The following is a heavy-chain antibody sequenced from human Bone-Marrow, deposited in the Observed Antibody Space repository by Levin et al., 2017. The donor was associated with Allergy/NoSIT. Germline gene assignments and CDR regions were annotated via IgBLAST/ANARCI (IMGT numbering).Heavy chain of an antibody. J-gene: IGHJ4*02. CDR3: ARDSPRATGPDY. Sequence: ASVKVSCKASGYTLTSFAINWVRQAPGLGLEWMGWINTNTGNPTYAQDFTGRFVFSLDTSVNTTYLQISSLKSEDTAIYYCARDSPRATGPDYWGQGTLVTVSS. CDR1: GYTLTSFA. CDR2: INTNTGNP. D-gene: IGHD5-24*01. V-gene: IGHV7-4-1*02.